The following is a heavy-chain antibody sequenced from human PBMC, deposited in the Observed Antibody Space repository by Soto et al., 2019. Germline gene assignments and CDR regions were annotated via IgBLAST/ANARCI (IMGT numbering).Heavy chain of an antibody. CDR1: GFTFSDYY. CDR3: ARRRFGSRYGESFDY. CDR2: ISSSSYYT. Sequence: QVQLVESGGGLVKPGGSLRLSCTASGFTFSDYYMSWIRQAPGKGLESVSYISSSSYYTTYADSVKGRFTISRDNAKNSLYLQMNSLRAEDTAVYYCARRRFGSRYGESFDYWGQGTLVTVSS. V-gene: IGHV3-11*06. D-gene: IGHD5-12*01. J-gene: IGHJ4*02.